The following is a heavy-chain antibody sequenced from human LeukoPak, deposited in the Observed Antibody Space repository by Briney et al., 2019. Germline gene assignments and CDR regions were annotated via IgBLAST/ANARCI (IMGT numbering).Heavy chain of an antibody. J-gene: IGHJ4*02. V-gene: IGHV3-30-3*01. CDR3: ARVFSVGWQHHFDY. CDR1: GFTFSSYA. CDR2: ISYDGSNK. Sequence: GGSLRLSCAASGFTFSSYAMHWVRQAPGKGLEGVAVISYDGSNKYYADSVKGRFTISRDNSKNTLYLQMNSLRAEDTAVYYCARVFSVGWQHHFDYWGQGTLVTVSS. D-gene: IGHD5-24*01.